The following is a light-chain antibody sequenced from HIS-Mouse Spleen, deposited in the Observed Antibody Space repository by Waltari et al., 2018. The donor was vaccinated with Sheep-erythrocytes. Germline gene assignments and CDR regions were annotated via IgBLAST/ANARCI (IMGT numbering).Light chain of an antibody. CDR3: QQANSFPIT. J-gene: IGKJ5*01. V-gene: IGKV1-12*01. CDR1: QGISSW. Sequence: TQLTQSPCSVSASVADRVPITCRASQGISSWLAWDQQKPGKAPKLLIYAASSLQSGVPSRFSGSGSGTDFTLTISSLQPEDFATYYCQQANSFPITFGQGTRLEIK. CDR2: AAS.